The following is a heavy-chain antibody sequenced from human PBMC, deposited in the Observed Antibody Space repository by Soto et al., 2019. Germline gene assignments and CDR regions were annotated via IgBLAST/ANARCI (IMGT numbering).Heavy chain of an antibody. CDR2: ISYDGSNK. CDR3: AKCLLRGYSYGTNYYYYGMDV. D-gene: IGHD5-18*01. Sequence: GGSLRLSCAASGFTFSSYGMHWVRQAPGKGLEWVAVISYDGSNKYYADSVKGRFTISRDNSKNTLYLQMNSLRAEDTAVYYCAKCLLRGYSYGTNYYYYGMDVWGQGTTVTVSS. J-gene: IGHJ6*02. CDR1: GFTFSSYG. V-gene: IGHV3-30*18.